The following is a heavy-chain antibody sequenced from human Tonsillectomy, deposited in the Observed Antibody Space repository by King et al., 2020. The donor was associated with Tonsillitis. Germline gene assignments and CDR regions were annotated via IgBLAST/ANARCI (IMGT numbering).Heavy chain of an antibody. CDR1: GFTFSSYA. CDR2: ISYDGSNK. Sequence: VQLVESGGGVVQPGRSLRLSCAASGFTFSSYAMHWVRQAPGKGLEWVAVISYDGSNKYYADSVKGRFTISRDNSKNTLYLQMNSLRAEDTAVYYCERGSGRSIAAARIDYWGQGTLVTVSS. CDR3: ERGSGRSIAAARIDY. V-gene: IGHV3-30-3*01. D-gene: IGHD6-13*01. J-gene: IGHJ4*02.